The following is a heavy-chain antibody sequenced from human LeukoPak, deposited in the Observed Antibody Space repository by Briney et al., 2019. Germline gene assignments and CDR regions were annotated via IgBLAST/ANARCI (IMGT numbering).Heavy chain of an antibody. CDR3: AKDQGYSYYYLDY. CDR2: INGNGAST. CDR1: GFTFNTHA. J-gene: IGHJ4*02. V-gene: IGHV3-23*01. Sequence: GGSLRLSCAASGFTFNTHAMSWVRHAPGKGLEWVSGINGNGASTYYSDSVKGRFTISRDNSKNTLYLQMSSLRAEDTAVYYCAKDQGYSYYYLDYWGQGTLVTVSS. D-gene: IGHD5-18*01.